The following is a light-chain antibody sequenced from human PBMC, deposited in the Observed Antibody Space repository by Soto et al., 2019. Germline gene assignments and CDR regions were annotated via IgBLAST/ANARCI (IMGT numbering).Light chain of an antibody. J-gene: IGKJ1*01. CDR1: QSIGSS. CDR3: QQYNGYSRT. Sequence: DIQMTQSPSTLSASVGDRVTITCRASQSIGSSLAWYQQKPGKAPNLLMSDASNLERGVPSRFGGSGSGTEFTLSIRSLQPDDFATYYCQQYNGYSRTFGQGTKVEVK. CDR2: DAS. V-gene: IGKV1-5*01.